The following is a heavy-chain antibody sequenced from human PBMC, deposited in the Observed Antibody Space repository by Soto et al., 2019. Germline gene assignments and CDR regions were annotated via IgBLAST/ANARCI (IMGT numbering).Heavy chain of an antibody. V-gene: IGHV3-23*01. CDR2: ISEGGGTT. CDR3: AKTYRREQQPLQYNWVDP. CDR1: GFTFSTYA. J-gene: IGHJ5*02. D-gene: IGHD6-13*01. Sequence: GGSLRLSCAASGFTFSTYAMSWLRQTPGKGLEWVSGISEGGGTTYYADSVKGRFTISRDNSQNTLFLQMRSLRAEDTALYYCAKTYRREQQPLQYNWVDPWGQGTLVTVSS.